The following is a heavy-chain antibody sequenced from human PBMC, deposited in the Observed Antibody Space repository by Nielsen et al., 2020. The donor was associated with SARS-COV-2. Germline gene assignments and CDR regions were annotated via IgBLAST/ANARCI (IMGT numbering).Heavy chain of an antibody. Sequence: GGSMRLSCAASGFTFSSYWMHWVRQAPGKRLVWVSRINSDGSSTSYADSVKGRFTISRDNAKNTLYLQMNSLRAEDTAVYYCARAFEELGYCSSTSCPFDYWGQGTLVTVSS. V-gene: IGHV3-74*01. D-gene: IGHD2-2*01. J-gene: IGHJ4*02. CDR2: INSDGSST. CDR1: GFTFSSYW. CDR3: ARAFEELGYCSSTSCPFDY.